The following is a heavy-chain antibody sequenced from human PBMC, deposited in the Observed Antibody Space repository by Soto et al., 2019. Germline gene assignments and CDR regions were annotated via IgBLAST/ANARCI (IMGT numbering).Heavy chain of an antibody. CDR3: ARDLIVATSPFGHYYYGMDV. J-gene: IGHJ6*02. V-gene: IGHV4-61*01. Sequence: SETLSLTCFVSGGSVSSGSYYWSWIRQPPGKGLEWIGYIYYSGSTNYNPSLKSRVTISVDTSKNQFSLKLSYVTAADTAVYYCARDLIVATSPFGHYYYGMDVLGQGTTVTVSS. CDR2: IYYSGST. CDR1: GGSVSSGSYY. D-gene: IGHD5-12*01.